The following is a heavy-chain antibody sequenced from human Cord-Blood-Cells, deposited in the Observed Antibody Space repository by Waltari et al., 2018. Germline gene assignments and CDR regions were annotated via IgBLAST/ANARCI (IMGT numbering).Heavy chain of an antibody. CDR1: GFTFSSYG. D-gene: IGHD1-26*01. CDR2: ISYDGSNK. V-gene: IGHV3-30*18. CDR3: AKDGSYFDY. J-gene: IGHJ4*02. Sequence: QVQLVESGGGVVQPGRSLRLSCAASGFTFSSYGMHWVRQAPGKGLEWVAVISYDGSNKYYADSVKGRFTISRDNSKITLYLQMNSLRAEDTAVYYCAKDGSYFDYWGQGTLVTVSS.